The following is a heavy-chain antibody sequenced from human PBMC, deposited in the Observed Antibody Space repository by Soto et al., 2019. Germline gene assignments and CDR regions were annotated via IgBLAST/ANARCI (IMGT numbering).Heavy chain of an antibody. Sequence: QITLKKSDPTLVKPTQTLTLTCTFSEFSLTTSGVGVGWIRQPPGKALEWLAVIYWDDSKHYSPSLKSRLTITKDTSKNQVVLTMTNMDPVDTATYYCTHKGYGDYPLDYWGQGTLVTVSS. J-gene: IGHJ4*02. CDR2: IYWDDSK. D-gene: IGHD4-17*01. CDR3: THKGYGDYPLDY. V-gene: IGHV2-5*02. CDR1: EFSLTTSGVG.